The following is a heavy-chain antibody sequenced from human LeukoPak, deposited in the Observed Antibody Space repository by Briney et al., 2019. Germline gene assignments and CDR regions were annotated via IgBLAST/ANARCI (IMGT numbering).Heavy chain of an antibody. CDR2: IFGDASAT. Sequence: PGGSLRLSCVASGFTFSRYSMSWVRRPPGKGLEWVSGIFGDASATMYTDSVKGRFTISRDNSRNILYMQMNSLRVEDTAVYYCAKDLTPDGVWDFDSWGQGTLITVSS. CDR1: GFTFSRYS. V-gene: IGHV3-23*01. D-gene: IGHD3-9*01. J-gene: IGHJ4*02. CDR3: AKDLTPDGVWDFDS.